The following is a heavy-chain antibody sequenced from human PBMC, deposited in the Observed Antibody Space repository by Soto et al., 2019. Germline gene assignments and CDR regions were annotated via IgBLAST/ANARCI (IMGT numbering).Heavy chain of an antibody. J-gene: IGHJ4*02. V-gene: IGHV4-59*01. Sequence: QVQLQESGQGLVKPSETLSLTCTVSGGSISSYYWSWIRQPPGKGLESIGYIYYSGSTNYNPSLKSRVTISVDTSTNQFSLKLSSVTAADTAVYYCAREGTDNYGDYYAFDYWGQGTLVTVSS. D-gene: IGHD4-17*01. CDR1: GGSISSYY. CDR2: IYYSGST. CDR3: AREGTDNYGDYYAFDY.